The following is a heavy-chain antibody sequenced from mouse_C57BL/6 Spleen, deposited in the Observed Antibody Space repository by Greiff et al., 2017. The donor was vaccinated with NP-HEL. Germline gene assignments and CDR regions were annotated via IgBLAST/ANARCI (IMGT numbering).Heavy chain of an antibody. CDR1: GFSLTSYA. V-gene: IGHV2-9-1*01. CDR2: IWTGGGT. D-gene: IGHD2-5*01. CDR3: ARNLRSYSNYEGFAY. J-gene: IGHJ3*01. Sequence: VQVVESGPGLVAPSQSLSITCTVSGFSLTSYAISWVRQPPGKGLEWLGVIWTGGGTNYNSALKSRLSISKDNSKSQVFLKMNSLQTDDTARYYCARNLRSYSNYEGFAYWGQGTLVTVSA.